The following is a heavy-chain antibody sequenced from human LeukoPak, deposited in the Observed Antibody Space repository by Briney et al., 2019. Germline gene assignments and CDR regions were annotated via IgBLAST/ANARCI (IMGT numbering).Heavy chain of an antibody. CDR1: VFTFSSYS. J-gene: IGHJ4*02. D-gene: IGHD6-13*01. CDR2: ISGSGGST. Sequence: GGSLRLSCAASVFTFSSYSMKWVRQAPGKGQEWVSVISGSGGSTYYADSVKGRFTISRDNSRNTLYLQMNSLRAEDTALHYCAKDLAAGTDYWGQGTLVTVSS. CDR3: AKDLAAGTDY. V-gene: IGHV3-23*01.